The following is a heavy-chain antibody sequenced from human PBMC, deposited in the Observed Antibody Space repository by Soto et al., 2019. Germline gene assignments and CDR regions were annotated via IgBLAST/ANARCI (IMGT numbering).Heavy chain of an antibody. CDR1: GGTFSSYT. CDR3: ASGLVSGSYYN. V-gene: IGHV1-69*02. Sequence: QVQLVQSGAEVKKPGSSVKVSCKASGGTFSSYTISWVRQAPGQGLEWMGRIIPILGIANYAQKFQGRVTXTXXKSTSTAYMELSSLRSEDTAVYYCASGLVSGSYYNWGQGTLVTVSS. J-gene: IGHJ4*02. CDR2: IIPILGIA. D-gene: IGHD3-10*01.